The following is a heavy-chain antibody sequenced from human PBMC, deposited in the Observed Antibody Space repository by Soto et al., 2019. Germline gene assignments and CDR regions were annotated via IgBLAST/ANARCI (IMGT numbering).Heavy chain of an antibody. CDR3: ASLGGDYYYMDV. CDR2: IIPILGIA. CDR1: GGTFSSYT. J-gene: IGHJ6*03. D-gene: IGHD3-16*01. Sequence: QVQLVQSGAEVKKPGSSVKVSCKASGGTFSSYTISWVRQAPGQGLEWMGRIIPILGIANYAQKFQGRVTITADKSTSTAYMELSSLRSEDTAVYYCASLGGDYYYMDVWGKGTTVTVSS. V-gene: IGHV1-69*02.